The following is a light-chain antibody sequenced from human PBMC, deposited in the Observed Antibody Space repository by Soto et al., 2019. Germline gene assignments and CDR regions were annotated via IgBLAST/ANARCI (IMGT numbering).Light chain of an antibody. V-gene: IGKV3-20*01. CDR3: QQYASSPRT. Sequence: EIVLTQSPGTLSLSPGERATLSCRASQSVSSSYLAGYQQKPGQAPRLLIYRASSRATGIPDRFSGSGSGTYSTLTISRLEPEDLAVYYRQQYASSPRTFGQGTKGEIK. CDR1: QSVSSSY. CDR2: RAS. J-gene: IGKJ1*01.